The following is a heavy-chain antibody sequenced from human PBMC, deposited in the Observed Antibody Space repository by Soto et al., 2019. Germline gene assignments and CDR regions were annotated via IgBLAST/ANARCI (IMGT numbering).Heavy chain of an antibody. D-gene: IGHD5-18*01. CDR2: ISSSSSTI. Sequence: GGSLRLSCAASGFTFSSYSMNWVRQAPGKGLEWVSYISSSSSTIYYADSVKGRFTISRDNAKNSLYLQMNSLRDEDTAVYYCAREVDAWIQLWLDYWGQGTLVTVSS. J-gene: IGHJ4*02. CDR3: AREVDAWIQLWLDY. CDR1: GFTFSSYS. V-gene: IGHV3-48*02.